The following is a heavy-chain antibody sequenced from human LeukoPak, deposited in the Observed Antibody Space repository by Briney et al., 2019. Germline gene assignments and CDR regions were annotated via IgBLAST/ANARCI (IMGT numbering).Heavy chain of an antibody. V-gene: IGHV5-51*01. D-gene: IGHD6-13*01. CDR1: GYSFTSSW. Sequence: GESLQISCKGSGYSFTSSWIGWVRHMPGKGLEWMGIIYPGDSDTTYSPSFQGQVTISADKSISTAYLQWSSLKASDTAMYYCASSVAARDAFDIWGQGTMVTVSS. CDR2: IYPGDSDT. CDR3: ASSVAARDAFDI. J-gene: IGHJ3*02.